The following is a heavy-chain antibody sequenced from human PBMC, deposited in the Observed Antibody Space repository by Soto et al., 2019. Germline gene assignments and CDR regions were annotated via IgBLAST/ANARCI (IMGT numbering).Heavy chain of an antibody. CDR1: GGSINNGDYY. J-gene: IGHJ4*02. CDR2: VYYTGTT. V-gene: IGHV4-39*01. Sequence: QLQLQESGPGLVKPSGTLSLTCTVSGGSINNGDYYWVWIRQPPGKGLEWIGSVYYTGTTFYNSPFKTRVSISVDTFKNQFSLKMSSVTSADTSLFFCASVVVGAPRHDDSPYWGLGTLVTVSS. CDR3: ASVVVGAPRHDDSPY. D-gene: IGHD2-15*01.